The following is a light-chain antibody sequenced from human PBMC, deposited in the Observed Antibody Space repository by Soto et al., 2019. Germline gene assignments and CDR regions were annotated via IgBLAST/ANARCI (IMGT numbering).Light chain of an antibody. J-gene: IGLJ1*01. CDR3: CSYAGSDPYV. CDR2: EVT. V-gene: IGLV2-23*02. CDR1: SSDIANYNL. Sequence: QSVLTQPASVSGSPGQSITISCTGTSSDIANYNLVSWYQQHPGKAPKLMIYEVTKRPSGVSNRFSGSKSGNTASLTISGLQAEDEADYYCCSYAGSDPYVFATGTKVTVL.